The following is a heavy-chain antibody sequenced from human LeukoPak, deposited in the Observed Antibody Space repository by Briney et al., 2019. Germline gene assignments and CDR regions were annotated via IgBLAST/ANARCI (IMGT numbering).Heavy chain of an antibody. Sequence: PGGSLRLSCAASGFTFSSYSMNWVRQAPGKGLEWVSSISSSGSYMYYPDSVRGRFTISRDNAKNSLFLQMNSLRAEDTAVYYCARDPDSGQWGQGTLVTVSS. CDR2: ISSSGSYM. CDR1: GFTFSSYS. V-gene: IGHV3-21*01. D-gene: IGHD3-10*01. J-gene: IGHJ4*02. CDR3: ARDPDSGQ.